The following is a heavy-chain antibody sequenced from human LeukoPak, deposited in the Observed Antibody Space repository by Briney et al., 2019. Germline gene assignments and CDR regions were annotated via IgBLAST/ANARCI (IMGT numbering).Heavy chain of an antibody. D-gene: IGHD5-12*01. J-gene: IGHJ4*02. CDR1: GFIFSNYW. CDR3: VRDGGVSGYDLLDY. V-gene: IGHV3-7*01. Sequence: PGGSLRLSCTASGFIFSNYWMTWVRQAPGKGLEWVAQINQDGSKEYYIGSVKARFSISRDNARNSLSLQMNSLRAEDTAVYYCVRDGGVSGYDLLDYWGQGTLVTVSS. CDR2: INQDGSKE.